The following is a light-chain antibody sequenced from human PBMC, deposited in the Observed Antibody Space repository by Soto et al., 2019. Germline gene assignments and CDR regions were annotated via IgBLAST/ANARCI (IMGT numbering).Light chain of an antibody. CDR2: AAS. V-gene: IGKV3-20*01. CDR1: QSIVSRD. Sequence: EIVLTQSPGTLSLSPGERATLSCRASQSIVSRDLAWYQQKPGQAPRLLIYAASSRATGIPDRFSGSGSGTDFTLTISSLEPEDYAVYYCQQYDTFGQGTKLEIK. CDR3: QQYDT. J-gene: IGKJ2*01.